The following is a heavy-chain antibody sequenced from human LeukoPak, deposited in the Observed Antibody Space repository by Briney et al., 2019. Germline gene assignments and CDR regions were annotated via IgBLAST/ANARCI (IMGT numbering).Heavy chain of an antibody. V-gene: IGHV4-34*01. D-gene: IGHD6-13*01. CDR2: VNHSGRT. CDR1: GGSFSGYY. Sequence: PSETLSLTCAVYGGSFSGYYWIWIRQPPGKGLEWIGEVNHSGRTNYNPSLKSRVTISLDTSKSQFFLRLSSVTAADTAVYYCARGPAAVHPWGQGTLVTVSS. CDR3: ARGPAAVHP. J-gene: IGHJ5*02.